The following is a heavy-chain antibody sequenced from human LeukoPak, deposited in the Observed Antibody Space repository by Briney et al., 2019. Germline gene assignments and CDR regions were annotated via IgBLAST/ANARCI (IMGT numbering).Heavy chain of an antibody. J-gene: IGHJ4*02. CDR3: ARMASPINIDY. D-gene: IGHD5-24*01. CDR2: INSDGSST. V-gene: IGHV3-74*01. Sequence: GGSLRLSCAASVFTFGSYGIHGVRQAPGKGLVWVSRINSDGSSTSYADSVKGRITISRDNAKNPLYLQMSSLRAEDTAVSYCARMASPINIDYWGQGTLVTVSS. CDR1: VFTFGSYG.